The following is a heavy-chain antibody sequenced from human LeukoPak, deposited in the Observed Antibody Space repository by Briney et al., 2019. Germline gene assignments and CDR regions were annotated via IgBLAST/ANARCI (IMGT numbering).Heavy chain of an antibody. CDR1: GGSISSYY. CDR3: AGHHPRNTVDF. V-gene: IGHV4-59*08. Sequence: ASETLSLTCTVSGGSISSYYWSWIRQPPGKGLEWIAYISDIGSINYNPSLKSRVAISLDTSKNQFSLKLSSVTAADTAVYYCAGHHPRNTVDFWGQGTLVTVST. D-gene: IGHD2/OR15-2a*01. CDR2: ISDIGSI. J-gene: IGHJ4*02.